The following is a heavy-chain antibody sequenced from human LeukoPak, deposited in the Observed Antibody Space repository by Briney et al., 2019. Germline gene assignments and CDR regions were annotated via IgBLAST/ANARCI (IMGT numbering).Heavy chain of an antibody. CDR3: ARVSDIVVVPAAVNWNYYYYYGMDV. J-gene: IGHJ6*02. V-gene: IGHV1-69*13. CDR2: IIPIFGTA. Sequence: SVKVSCKASGGTFISYAISGVRQAPGQGLEWMGGIIPIFGTANYAQKFQGRVTITADESTSTDYMELSSLRSEDTAVYYCARVSDIVVVPAAVNWNYYYYYGMDVWGQGTTVTVSS. CDR1: GGTFISYA. D-gene: IGHD2-2*01.